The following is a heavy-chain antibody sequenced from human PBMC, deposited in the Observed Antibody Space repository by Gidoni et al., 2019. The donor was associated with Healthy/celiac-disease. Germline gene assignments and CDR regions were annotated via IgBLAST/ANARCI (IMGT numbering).Heavy chain of an antibody. CDR1: GFTFSSYA. CDR2: ISVSGGST. V-gene: IGHV3-23*01. D-gene: IGHD4-17*01. CDR3: APHGDYAVGGY. J-gene: IGHJ4*02. Sequence: EVQLLESGGGLVQPGGSLRLSCAASGFTFSSYAMSWVRQAPGKGLEWVSAISVSGGSTYYADSVKGRFTISRDNSKNTLYLQMNSLRAEDTAVYYCAPHGDYAVGGYWGQGTLVTVSS.